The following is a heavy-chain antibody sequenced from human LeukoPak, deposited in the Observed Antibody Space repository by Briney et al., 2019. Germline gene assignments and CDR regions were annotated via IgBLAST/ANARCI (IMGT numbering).Heavy chain of an antibody. CDR3: ARDRGTNIVTAGLRPGYIDC. Sequence: GRSLRLSCAAAGFTFKTYGMHWLRQAPGKGPEWVALIWYDGSNKYYADSVKSRFTISRDNSRDTLFLQMNSLRVEDSAVYYCARDRGTNIVTAGLRPGYIDCWGQGTLVTVSS. D-gene: IGHD2-21*02. V-gene: IGHV3-33*01. CDR1: GFTFKTYG. CDR2: IWYDGSNK. J-gene: IGHJ4*02.